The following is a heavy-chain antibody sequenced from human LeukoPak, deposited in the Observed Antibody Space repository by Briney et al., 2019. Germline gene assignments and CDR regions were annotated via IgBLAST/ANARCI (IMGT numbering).Heavy chain of an antibody. V-gene: IGHV1-69*05. J-gene: IGHJ4*02. CDR1: GGTFSSYA. D-gene: IGHD2-2*01. CDR3: AFLSDGNHCSSTSCYSLDY. CDR2: IIPIFGTA. Sequence: GASVKVSCKASGGTFSSYAISWVRQAPGQGLEWMGGIIPIFGTANYAQKFQGRVTITTDESTSTAYMELSSLRSEDTAVYYCAFLSDGNHCSSTSCYSLDYWGQGTLVTVSS.